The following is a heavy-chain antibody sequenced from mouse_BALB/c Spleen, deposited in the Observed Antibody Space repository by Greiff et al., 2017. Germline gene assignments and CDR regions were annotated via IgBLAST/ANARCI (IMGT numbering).Heavy chain of an antibody. J-gene: IGHJ3*01. CDR1: GFSLTSYG. Sequence: QVQLKESGPGLVQPSQSLSITCTVSGFSLTSYGVHWVRQSPGKGLEWLGVIWSGGSTDYNAAFISRLSISKDNSKSQVFFKMNSLQANDTAIYYCARACSSSAWFAYWGQGTLVTVSA. V-gene: IGHV2-2*02. D-gene: IGHD1-1*01. CDR3: ARACSSSAWFAY. CDR2: IWSGGST.